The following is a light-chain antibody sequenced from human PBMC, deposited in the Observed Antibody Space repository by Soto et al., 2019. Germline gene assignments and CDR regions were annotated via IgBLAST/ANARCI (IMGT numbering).Light chain of an antibody. Sequence: EIVMTQSPATLSVSPGESATLSCRASQSVSSNLSWYQQKPGQAPRLLIYGASTSTTAIRARFSGSGSGAEFTLTISSLQSEDFAVYYCQQYNNGPPITFGQGTRLEIK. CDR1: QSVSSN. CDR2: GAS. CDR3: QQYNNGPPIT. J-gene: IGKJ5*01. V-gene: IGKV3-15*01.